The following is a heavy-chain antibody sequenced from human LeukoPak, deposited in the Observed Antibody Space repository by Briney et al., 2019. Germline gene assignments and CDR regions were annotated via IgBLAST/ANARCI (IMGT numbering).Heavy chain of an antibody. CDR2: IYPGDSDT. D-gene: IGHD4-23*01. Sequence: XWIIYPGDSDTRYSPSFQGQVTISADKSISTAYLQWSSLKASDTAMYYCARRDYGGKHFDYWGQGTLVTVSS. CDR3: ARRDYGGKHFDY. V-gene: IGHV5-51*01. J-gene: IGHJ4*02.